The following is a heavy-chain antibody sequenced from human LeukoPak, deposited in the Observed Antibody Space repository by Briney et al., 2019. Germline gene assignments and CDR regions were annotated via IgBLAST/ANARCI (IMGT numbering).Heavy chain of an antibody. Sequence: PSETLSLTCTVYDESFSDYFWIWIRQPPGEGLEWIGEIIHTGRTNSERIKYNPSLQSRVTISIDTSKNQFSLKLSSVTAADTAVYYCARVLGSYLHAGDDYWGQGTLVTVSS. CDR1: DESFSDYF. CDR2: IIHTGRT. J-gene: IGHJ4*02. V-gene: IGHV4-34*12. D-gene: IGHD2-15*01. CDR3: ARVLGSYLHAGDDY.